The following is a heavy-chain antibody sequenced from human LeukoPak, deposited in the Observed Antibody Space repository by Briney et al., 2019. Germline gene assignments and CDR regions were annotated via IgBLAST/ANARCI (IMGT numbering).Heavy chain of an antibody. Sequence: GGSLRLSCAASGFTVSSNYMSWVRQAPGKGLEWVSVICSGGSTYYADSVKGRFTISRDNSKNTLFLQMNSLRAEDTAVYYCARIVVPAAMYYYYMDVWGKGTTVTVSS. J-gene: IGHJ6*03. CDR3: ARIVVPAAMYYYYMDV. V-gene: IGHV3-66*02. CDR1: GFTVSSNY. CDR2: ICSGGST. D-gene: IGHD2-2*01.